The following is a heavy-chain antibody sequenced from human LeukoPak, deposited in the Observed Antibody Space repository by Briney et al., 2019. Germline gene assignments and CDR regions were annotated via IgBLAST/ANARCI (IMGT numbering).Heavy chain of an antibody. J-gene: IGHJ6*02. CDR1: GFTFSSYA. CDR3: AKAPAARYYYYGMDV. Sequence: GGSLRLSCAASGFTFSSYAMSWVRQAPGKGLEWVSAISGSGGSTYYADSVKGRFTISRDNSKNTLYLQMNSLRAEDTAVYYCAKAPAARYYYYGMDVWGQGTTVTVSS. D-gene: IGHD2-2*01. CDR2: ISGSGGST. V-gene: IGHV3-23*01.